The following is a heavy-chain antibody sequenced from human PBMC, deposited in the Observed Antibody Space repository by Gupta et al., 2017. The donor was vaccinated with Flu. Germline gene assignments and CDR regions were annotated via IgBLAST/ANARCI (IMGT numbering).Heavy chain of an antibody. CDR2: IRATGGST. J-gene: IGHJ4*02. D-gene: IGHD1-26*01. CDR3: AKVLPQYSGSYHLDY. Sequence: EVQLVESGGGLVQPGGSLRLACADSGFTFGDYAMSWVRRATGKGLGWGSGIRATGGSTYFADSVKGPFTISRDNSKDTLYLQMKGLRAEDTAVYFCAKVLPQYSGSYHLDYWGQGTLVTVSS. V-gene: IGHV3-23*04. CDR1: GFTFGDYA.